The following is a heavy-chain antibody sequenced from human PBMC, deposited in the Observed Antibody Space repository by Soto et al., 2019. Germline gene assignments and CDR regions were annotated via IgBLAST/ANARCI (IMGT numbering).Heavy chain of an antibody. V-gene: IGHV1-69*01. CDR2: ITPVFGTA. D-gene: IGHD4-17*01. CDR3: ARSMEGTTVTNWFDP. CDR1: ADTFNSYS. J-gene: IGHJ5*02. Sequence: QVQLVQAGAEVKKPGSSVKVSCKASADTFNSYSLSWLRQDPGQRREWMGGITPVFGTADYAQSFEDRLTITGEDSTLTVYMELSSLRSDDPAVYNGARSMEGTTVTNWFDPWGQGALVTVSS.